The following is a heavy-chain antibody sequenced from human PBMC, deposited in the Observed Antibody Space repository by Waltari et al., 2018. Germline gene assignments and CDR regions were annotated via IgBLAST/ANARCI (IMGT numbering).Heavy chain of an antibody. CDR2: IIPILRIA. Sequence: VPLAPSGAEVKKPGSSLTVSCMASGGTFSRYSICWVRQFPGQGLEWMGRIIPILRIANYAQKFQGRVTITADKSTSTAYMELSSLRSEDRAVYYCAGGDWARHSRDAFDIWGQGTMVTVSS. V-gene: IGHV1-69*02. CDR3: AGGDWARHSRDAFDI. CDR1: GGTFSRYS. J-gene: IGHJ3*02. D-gene: IGHD3-9*01.